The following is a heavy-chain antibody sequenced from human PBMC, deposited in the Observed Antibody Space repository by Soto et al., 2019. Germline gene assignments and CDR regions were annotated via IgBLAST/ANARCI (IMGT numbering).Heavy chain of an antibody. D-gene: IGHD5-18*01. CDR2: ISYDGNNK. V-gene: IGHV3-30-3*01. J-gene: IGHJ3*02. CDR1: GFTFSSYA. CDR3: ARVSPAMVYLMAYHAFDI. Sequence: GGSLRLSCAASGFTFSSYAMHWVRQAPGKGLEWVAVISYDGNNKYYADTVKGRFTISRDNSKNTLYLQMNSLRAEDTAVYYCARVSPAMVYLMAYHAFDIWGQGTMVTVSS.